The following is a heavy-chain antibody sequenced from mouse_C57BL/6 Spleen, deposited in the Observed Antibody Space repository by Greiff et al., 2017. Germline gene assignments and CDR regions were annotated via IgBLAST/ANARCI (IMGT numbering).Heavy chain of an antibody. CDR2: ISDGGSYT. CDR1: GFTFSSYA. V-gene: IGHV5-4*03. J-gene: IGHJ3*01. CDR3: AILSTMVTTRAY. Sequence: EVKLMESGGGLVKPGGSLKLSCAASGFTFSSYAMSWVRQTPEKRLEWVATISDGGSYTYYPDNVKGRFTLSRDNAKNNLYLQMSHLKSEDTAMYYCAILSTMVTTRAYWGQGTLVTVSA. D-gene: IGHD2-2*01.